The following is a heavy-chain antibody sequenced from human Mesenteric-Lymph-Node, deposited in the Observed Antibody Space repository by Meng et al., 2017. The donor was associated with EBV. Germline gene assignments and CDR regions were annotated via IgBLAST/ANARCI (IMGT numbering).Heavy chain of an antibody. CDR2: INHRRST. Sequence: QVQLQQWGAGLLKPSETLSLTCAVYGGSFTGYYWSWIRQPPGKGLEWIGDINHRRSTNYNPSLKSRLTLSVDTSKNQFSLNLSSVTAADTAVYYCVRETLGYGGINWFDPWGQGTLVTVSS. CDR1: GGSFTGYY. D-gene: IGHD4-23*01. CDR3: VRETLGYGGINWFDP. V-gene: IGHV4-34*01. J-gene: IGHJ5*02.